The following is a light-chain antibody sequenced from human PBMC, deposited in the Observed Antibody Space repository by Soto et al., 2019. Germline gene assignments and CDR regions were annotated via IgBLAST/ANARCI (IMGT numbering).Light chain of an antibody. CDR2: KAS. V-gene: IGKV1-5*03. Sequence: DIQMTQSPSTLSGSVGDRVTITCRASQTISSWLAWYQQKPGKAPKLLIYKASTLKSGVPSRFSGGGSGTEFPLTISSLQPDDFATYYCQHYNSYSEAFGQGTKVERK. CDR1: QTISSW. CDR3: QHYNSYSEA. J-gene: IGKJ1*01.